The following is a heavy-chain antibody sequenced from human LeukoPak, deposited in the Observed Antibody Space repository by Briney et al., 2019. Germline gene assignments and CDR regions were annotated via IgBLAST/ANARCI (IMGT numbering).Heavy chain of an antibody. CDR1: GGSISSYY. V-gene: IGHV4-4*07. D-gene: IGHD3-9*01. J-gene: IGHJ4*02. CDR3: ARATIFEYYFDY. Sequence: SETLSLTCTVSGGSISSYYWSWIRQPPGKGLEWIGRIYASGSTNYNPSLKSRVTMSVDTSKNQFSLRLSSVTAADTALYYCARATIFEYYFDYWGQGTLVTVSS. CDR2: IYASGST.